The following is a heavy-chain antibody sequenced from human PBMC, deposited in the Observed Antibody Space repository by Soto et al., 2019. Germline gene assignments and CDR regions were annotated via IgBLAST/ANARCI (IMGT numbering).Heavy chain of an antibody. Sequence: QVQLQESGPGLVKPSETLSLTCAVSGGSVSSNSYYWSWIRQPPGKGLEWIAYIYYSEGTNYNPSLKSRVTISVDTSKNQFSLKLSSVTAADTAVYYCAAGWNPRPLDYWGQGTLVTVSS. J-gene: IGHJ4*02. CDR1: GGSVSSNSYY. V-gene: IGHV4-61*01. D-gene: IGHD1-1*01. CDR2: IYYSEGT. CDR3: AAGWNPRPLDY.